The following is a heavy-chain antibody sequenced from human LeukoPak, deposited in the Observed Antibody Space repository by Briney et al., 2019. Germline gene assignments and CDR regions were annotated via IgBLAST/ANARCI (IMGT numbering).Heavy chain of an antibody. V-gene: IGHV4-61*01. Sequence: SETLSLTCTVSGGSISSRSNYWSWIRQPPGKGLECIGYIHYTGSTNYNPSLKSRVTISVDTSKSQFSLKLSSVTAADTAIYYCARGGYYGSGNDFRFDPWGQGTLVTVSS. D-gene: IGHD3-10*01. J-gene: IGHJ5*02. CDR2: IHYTGST. CDR1: GGSISSRSNY. CDR3: ARGGYYGSGNDFRFDP.